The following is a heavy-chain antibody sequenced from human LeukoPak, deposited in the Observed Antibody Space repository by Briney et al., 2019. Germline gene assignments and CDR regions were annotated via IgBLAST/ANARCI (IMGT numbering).Heavy chain of an antibody. CDR2: ISGYNGNT. Sequence: AAVKVSCKASGYTLTNYGISWVRPAPGQGLEWMGWISGYNGNTNYVQKLQGRVTMTTATSTSTAYMELRSMRSDATAVYYCARDNKYYYDSSGYYAYWGQGTLVTVSS. CDR3: ARDNKYYYDSSGYYAY. D-gene: IGHD3-22*01. V-gene: IGHV1-18*01. CDR1: GYTLTNYG. J-gene: IGHJ4*02.